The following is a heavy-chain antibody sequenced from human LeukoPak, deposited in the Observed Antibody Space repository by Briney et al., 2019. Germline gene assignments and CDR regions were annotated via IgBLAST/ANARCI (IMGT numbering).Heavy chain of an antibody. CDR1: GFTFSSYA. D-gene: IGHD3-10*02. J-gene: IGHJ4*02. CDR2: IPYDGSNK. V-gene: IGHV3-30*04. Sequence: PGGSLRLSCAASGFTFSSYAMHWVRQAPGKGLEWVAVIPYDGSNKYYADSVKGRFTISRDSSKNTLYLQMNSLRAEDTAVYYCARDRGYYYVQYYFDYWGQGTLVTVSS. CDR3: ARDRGYYYVQYYFDY.